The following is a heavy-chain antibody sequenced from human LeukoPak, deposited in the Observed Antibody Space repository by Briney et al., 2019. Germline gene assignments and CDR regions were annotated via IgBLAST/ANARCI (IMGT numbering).Heavy chain of an antibody. Sequence: PSETLSLTCTVSGYSINSGFYWSWIRQPPGEGLEWVGRIYTSGSTNYNPSLKSRVTISVDTSKNQFSLKLSSVTAADTAIYYCARGGYYGSGNDFRFDPWGQGTLVTVSS. J-gene: IGHJ5*02. CDR1: GYSINSGFY. D-gene: IGHD3-10*01. V-gene: IGHV4-38-2*02. CDR3: ARGGYYGSGNDFRFDP. CDR2: IYTSGST.